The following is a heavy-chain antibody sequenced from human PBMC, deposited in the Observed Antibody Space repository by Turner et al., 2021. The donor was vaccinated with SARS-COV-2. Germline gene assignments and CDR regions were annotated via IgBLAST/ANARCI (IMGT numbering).Heavy chain of an antibody. J-gene: IGHJ4*02. CDR2: IYYSGST. CDR1: GVSISSYY. D-gene: IGHD3-22*01. V-gene: IGHV4-59*01. CDR3: ATYYHDSSGYHYAFDY. Sequence: QVQLQESGPGMVKPSETLSLTCTVSGVSISSYYWSWIRQPPGKGLEWIGYIYYSGSTNYNPSLKSRVTISVDTSKNQFSLKLSSVTAADTAVYFCATYYHDSSGYHYAFDYWGQGTLVTVSS.